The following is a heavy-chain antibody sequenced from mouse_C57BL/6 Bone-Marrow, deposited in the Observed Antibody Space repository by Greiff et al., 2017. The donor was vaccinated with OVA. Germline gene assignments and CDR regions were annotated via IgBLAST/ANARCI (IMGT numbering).Heavy chain of an antibody. J-gene: IGHJ2*01. V-gene: IGHV10-1*01. CDR3: VRHQRGFDY. CDR1: GFSFNTYA. Sequence: EVQVVESGGGLVQPKGSLKLSCAASGFSFNTYAMNWVRQAPGKGLEWVARIRSKSNNYATYYADSVKDRFTISRDDSESMLYLQMNNLKTEDTAMYYCVRHQRGFDYWGQGTTLTVSS. CDR2: IRSKSNNYAT.